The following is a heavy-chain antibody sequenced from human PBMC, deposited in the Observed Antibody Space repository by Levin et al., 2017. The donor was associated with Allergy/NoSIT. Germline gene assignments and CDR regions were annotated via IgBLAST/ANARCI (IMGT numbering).Heavy chain of an antibody. Sequence: SGGSLRLSCAGSGFMFSSYGVHWVRQAPGKGLEWVSVISYDGIVKHYRDSVKGRFTMSRDNSKNTLYLQMNSLRPEDTAVYYGAKSRPARYGSGRGSDYYGLDVWGQGTTVTVSS. CDR2: ISYDGIVK. CDR3: AKSRPARYGSGRGSDYYGLDV. J-gene: IGHJ6*02. D-gene: IGHD3-10*01. CDR1: GFMFSSYG. V-gene: IGHV3-30*18.